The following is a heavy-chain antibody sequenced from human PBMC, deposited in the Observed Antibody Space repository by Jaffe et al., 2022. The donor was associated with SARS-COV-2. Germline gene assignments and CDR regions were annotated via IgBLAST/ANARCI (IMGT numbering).Heavy chain of an antibody. J-gene: IGHJ6*02. Sequence: ELHLVESGGGLVQPGGSLRLSCAASGFTFSRSWMSWVRQAPGKGLEWVANIMYDGSEIHYVDSVKGRFTISRDNVKNSLYLQMNSLRAEDTAVYYCARDGATSVGCYWGCGMDDWGQGTTVTVSS. CDR3: ARDGATSVGCYWGCGMDD. CDR2: IMYDGSEI. CDR1: GFTFSRSW. V-gene: IGHV3-7*01. D-gene: IGHD2-2*01.